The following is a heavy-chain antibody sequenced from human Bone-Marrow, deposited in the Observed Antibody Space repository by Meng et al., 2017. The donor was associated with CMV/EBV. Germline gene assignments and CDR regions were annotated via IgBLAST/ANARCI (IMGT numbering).Heavy chain of an antibody. J-gene: IGHJ4*01. CDR2: ISSSGSTI. CDR1: GFTFNNYE. Sequence: GESLKISCAASGFTFNNYEMNWVRQAPGKGLEWVSYISSSGSTIYYADSVKGRFTISRDNAKNSLYLQMNSLRAEDTAVYYCARDKSPLDYWGHGTLVTVSS. V-gene: IGHV3-48*03. CDR3: ARDKSPLDY.